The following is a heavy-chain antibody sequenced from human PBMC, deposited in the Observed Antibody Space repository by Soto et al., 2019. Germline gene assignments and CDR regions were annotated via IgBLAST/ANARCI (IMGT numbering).Heavy chain of an antibody. D-gene: IGHD1-26*01. CDR2: IYYSGST. CDR3: ARHMGPSPLGYYYYYMDV. CDR1: SGSISSYY. J-gene: IGHJ6*03. V-gene: IGHV4-59*08. Sequence: QVQLQESGPGLVKPSETLSLTCTVSSGSISSYYWSWIRQSPGKGLEWIGYIYYSGSTNYNPSLKGRVTISVDTSKNQFSLKLSSVTAADTAVYYCARHMGPSPLGYYYYYMDVWGKGTTVTVSS.